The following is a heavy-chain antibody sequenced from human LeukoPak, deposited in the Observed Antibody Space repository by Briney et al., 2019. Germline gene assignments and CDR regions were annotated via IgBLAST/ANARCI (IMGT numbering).Heavy chain of an antibody. CDR2: ISSRSSYI. Sequence: PGGSLRLSCAASGFTFSSYSMNWVRQAPGKGLEWVSSISSRSSYIYYADSVKGRFTISRDNAKNSLYLQMNSLRAEDTAVYYCARDRGSSWPYDAFDIWGQGTMVTVSS. J-gene: IGHJ3*02. CDR1: GFTFSSYS. D-gene: IGHD6-13*01. V-gene: IGHV3-21*01. CDR3: ARDRGSSWPYDAFDI.